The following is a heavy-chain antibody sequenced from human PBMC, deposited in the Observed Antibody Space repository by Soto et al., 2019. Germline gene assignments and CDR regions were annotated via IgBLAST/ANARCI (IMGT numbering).Heavy chain of an antibody. CDR3: ARDFEAAGQEYWFDP. Sequence: TVGSLRLSCAASGFTFSSYGMHWVRQAPGKGQEWVAVIWYDGSNKYYADSVKGRFTISRDNSKNTLYLQMNSLRAEVTAVYYCARDFEAAGQEYWFDPWGQGTLVNVSS. CDR1: GFTFSSYG. D-gene: IGHD6-25*01. CDR2: IWYDGSNK. V-gene: IGHV3-33*01. J-gene: IGHJ5*02.